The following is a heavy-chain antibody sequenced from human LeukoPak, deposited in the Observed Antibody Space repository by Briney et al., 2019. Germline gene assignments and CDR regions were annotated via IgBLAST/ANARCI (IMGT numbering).Heavy chain of an antibody. CDR1: GFTFSGYA. CDR2: ISGSGGST. V-gene: IGHV3-23*01. D-gene: IGHD1-26*01. J-gene: IGHJ4*02. CDR3: AKGGIVGATTRFYFDY. Sequence: GGSLRLSCAASGFTFSGYAMSWVRQAPGKGLEWVSAISGSGGSTYYADSVKGRYTISRDNSKNTLYLQMNSLRAEDTAVYYCAKGGIVGATTRFYFDYWGQGTLVTVSS.